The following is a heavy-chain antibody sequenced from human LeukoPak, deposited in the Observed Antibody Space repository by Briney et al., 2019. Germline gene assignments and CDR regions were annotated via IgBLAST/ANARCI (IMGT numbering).Heavy chain of an antibody. CDR3: ARDNDWAFDY. D-gene: IGHD3-9*01. J-gene: IGHJ4*02. CDR1: GFTFGDYV. Sequence: PGGSLRLSCAASGFTFGDYVMSWVRQAPGKGLEWVSYINHNGKTIYYADSVRGRFTISRDNGKNSLYLQMNSLRDEDTAVYYCARDNDWAFDYWGQGTLVTVSS. V-gene: IGHV3-48*02. CDR2: INHNGKTI.